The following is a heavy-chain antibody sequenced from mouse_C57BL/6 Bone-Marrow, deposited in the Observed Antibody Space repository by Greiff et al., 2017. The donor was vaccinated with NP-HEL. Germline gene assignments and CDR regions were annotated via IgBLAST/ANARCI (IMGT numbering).Heavy chain of an antibody. CDR1: GYTFTSYG. Sequence: QVQLQQSGAELARPGASVKLSCKASGYTFTSYGISWVKQRAGQGLEWIGEIYPRSGNTYYNEKFKGKATLTADKSSSTAYMELRSLTSEDSAVYFCARSKDYDDGLDYWGQGTTLTVSS. CDR3: ARSKDYDDGLDY. V-gene: IGHV1-81*01. CDR2: IYPRSGNT. D-gene: IGHD2-4*01. J-gene: IGHJ2*01.